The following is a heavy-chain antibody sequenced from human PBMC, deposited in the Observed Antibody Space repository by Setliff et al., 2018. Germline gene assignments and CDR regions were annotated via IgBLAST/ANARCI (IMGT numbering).Heavy chain of an antibody. J-gene: IGHJ3*02. Sequence: SETLSLTCTVSGGSGDYYWSWIRQPPGKGLEWIGYISNSGSTYYKSSLKSRLTISIDTSRSQFSLKLGSVTAADTAMYYCARTPAAGTGDAFDIWGQGTMVTVSS. CDR3: ARTPAAGTGDAFDI. D-gene: IGHD6-13*01. CDR2: ISNSGST. V-gene: IGHV4-30-4*08. CDR1: GGSGDYY.